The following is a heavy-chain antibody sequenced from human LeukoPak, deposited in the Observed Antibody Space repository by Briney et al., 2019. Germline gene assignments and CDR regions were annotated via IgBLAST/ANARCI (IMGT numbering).Heavy chain of an antibody. D-gene: IGHD4-23*01. CDR2: IIPILDIT. J-gene: IGHJ6*02. CDR1: GVTFSSYA. Sequence: GASVKVSCKASGVTFSSYAISWVRQAPGQGLECMGRIIPILDITTYARKFRGRVTITADKSTSTAYMELSSLSSDDTAVYYCARDQGVTDPPPYGLDVWGQGTTVTVSS. CDR3: ARDQGVTDPPPYGLDV. V-gene: IGHV1-69*04.